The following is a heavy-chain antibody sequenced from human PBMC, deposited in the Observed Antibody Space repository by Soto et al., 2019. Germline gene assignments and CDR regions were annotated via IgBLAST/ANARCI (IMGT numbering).Heavy chain of an antibody. CDR1: GGTFSTYS. V-gene: IGHV1-69*02. J-gene: IGHJ3*02. CDR3: AIGSWSVEGFDI. CDR2: IIPMLGVR. D-gene: IGHD6-19*01. Sequence: QVQLVQSGAEVKKPGSSVKVSCKDSGGTFSTYSMFWVRQAPGQGLEWMGRIIPMLGVRNYAQRFQDRVTIIADKSTATVHMELSSLRSEDTALYYCAIGSWSVEGFDIWGQGTMVTVSS.